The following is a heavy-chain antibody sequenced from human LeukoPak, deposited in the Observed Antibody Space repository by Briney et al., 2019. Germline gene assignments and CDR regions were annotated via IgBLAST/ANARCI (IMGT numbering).Heavy chain of an antibody. J-gene: IGHJ4*02. CDR1: GFTFSSYG. V-gene: IGHV3-30*02. D-gene: IGHD3-22*01. Sequence: PGGSLRLSCAASGFTFSSYGMHWVRQAPGKGLEWVALIRYDGSNQYYADSVKGRFTISRDNSKNTLYLQMNSLRAEDTAVYYCAKEGHSSGYYYRYYFDYWGQGTLVTVSS. CDR3: AKEGHSSGYYYRYYFDY. CDR2: IRYDGSNQ.